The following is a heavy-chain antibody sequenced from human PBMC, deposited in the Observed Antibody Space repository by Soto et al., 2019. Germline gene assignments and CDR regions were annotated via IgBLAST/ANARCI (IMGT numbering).Heavy chain of an antibody. D-gene: IGHD1-26*01. CDR2: IIPIFGTA. CDR1: GGTFSSYA. CDR3: ASHSGSSPEGRYYDGMDV. V-gene: IGHV1-69*12. Sequence: QVQLVQSGAEVKKPGSSVKVSCKASGGTFSSYAISWVRQAPGQGLEWMGGIIPIFGTADYAQKFQGRVTITADESTSPAYMELSSQRSEDTAVYYCASHSGSSPEGRYYDGMDVWGQGTTVTVSS. J-gene: IGHJ6*02.